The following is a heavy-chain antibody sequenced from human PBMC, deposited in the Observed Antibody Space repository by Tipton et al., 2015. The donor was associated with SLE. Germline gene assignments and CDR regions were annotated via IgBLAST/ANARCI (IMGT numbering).Heavy chain of an antibody. V-gene: IGHV3-21*01. J-gene: IGHJ6*02. CDR3: ARSLEYYGDYNCYYGMDV. Sequence: SLRLSCAASGFTFSSYSMNWVRQAPGKGLEWVSSISSSSSYIYYADSVKGRFTISRDNAKNSLYLQMNSLRAEDTAVYYCARSLEYYGDYNCYYGMDVWGQGTTVTVSS. CDR1: GFTFSSYS. D-gene: IGHD4-17*01. CDR2: ISSSSSYI.